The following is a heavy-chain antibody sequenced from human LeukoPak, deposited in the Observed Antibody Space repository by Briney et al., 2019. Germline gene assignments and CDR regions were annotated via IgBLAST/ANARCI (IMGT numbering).Heavy chain of an antibody. J-gene: IGHJ6*02. CDR3: ARFPSYDPHRMDV. V-gene: IGHV4-61*01. CDR2: IYYSGST. Sequence: SETLSLTCTVSGDSVSNSLYYWSWIRQPPGKGLECIGYIYYSGSTNYNPSLKSRVTISVDTSKNQFSLKLSSVTAADTAVYYCARFPSYDPHRMDVWGQGTTVTVSS. D-gene: IGHD3-22*01. CDR1: GDSVSNSLYY.